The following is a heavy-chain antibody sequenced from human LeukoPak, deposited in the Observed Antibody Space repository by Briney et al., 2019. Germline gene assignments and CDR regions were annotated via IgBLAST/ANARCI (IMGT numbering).Heavy chain of an antibody. CDR2: IYYSGST. J-gene: IGHJ6*03. V-gene: IGHV4-39*01. CDR1: GGSISSSSYS. CDR3: ARRPWVFVGYYYMDV. Sequence: SETLSLTCTVSGGSISSSSYSWGWIRQPPGKGLEWIASIYYSGSTYYNPSRKSRVTISVDTSKNQFSLRLSSVTAADTAVYYCARRPWVFVGYYYMDVWGKGTTVTVSS. D-gene: IGHD6-13*01.